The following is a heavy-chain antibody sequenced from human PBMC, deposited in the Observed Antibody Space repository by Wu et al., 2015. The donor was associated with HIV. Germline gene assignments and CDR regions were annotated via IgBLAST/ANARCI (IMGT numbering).Heavy chain of an antibody. D-gene: IGHD2-15*01. CDR1: GYTFTAYF. Sequence: QVQLVQSGAEVKKPGASVKVSCKTSGYTFTAYFMHWVRQAPGQGLEWMGWTNVNTGGTNYAPKLQGRVTMTRDTSISTAYMELSRLTSDDTAVYYCARDELFRVDDAFDMWGQGTMVIVSS. V-gene: IGHV1-2*02. CDR3: ARDELFRVDDAFDM. J-gene: IGHJ3*02. CDR2: TNVNTGGT.